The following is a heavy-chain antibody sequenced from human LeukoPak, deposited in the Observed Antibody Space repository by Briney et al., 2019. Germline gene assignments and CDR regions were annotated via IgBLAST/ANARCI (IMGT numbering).Heavy chain of an antibody. CDR1: GGSISSSSYY. V-gene: IGHV4-39*01. Sequence: SETLSLTCTVSGGSISSSSYYWGWIRQPPGKGLEWIGSIYYSGSTYYNPSLKSRVTISVDTSKNQFSLKLSSVTAADTAVYYCARRRIAAGVGWFDPWGQGTLVTVSS. J-gene: IGHJ5*02. CDR2: IYYSGST. CDR3: ARRRIAAGVGWFDP. D-gene: IGHD6-13*01.